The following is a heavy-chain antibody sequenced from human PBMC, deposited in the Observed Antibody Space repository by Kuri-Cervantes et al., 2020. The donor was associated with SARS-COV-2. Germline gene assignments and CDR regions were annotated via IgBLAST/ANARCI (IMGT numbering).Heavy chain of an antibody. J-gene: IGHJ5*02. V-gene: IGHV4-59*01. CDR1: GGSISSYY. D-gene: IGHD3-10*01. Sequence: GSLRLSCTVSGGSISSYYWSWIRQPPGKGLEWIGYIYYSGSTNYNPSLKSRVTISVDTSKNQFSLKLSSVTAADTAVYYCARVPYRGARYNWFDPWGQGTLVTVS. CDR3: ARVPYRGARYNWFDP. CDR2: IYYSGST.